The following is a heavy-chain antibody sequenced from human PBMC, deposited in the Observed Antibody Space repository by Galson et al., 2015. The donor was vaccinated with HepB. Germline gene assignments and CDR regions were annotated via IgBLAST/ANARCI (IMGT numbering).Heavy chain of an antibody. CDR2: IKQDGSEK. D-gene: IGHD3-10*01. V-gene: IGHV3-7*03. CDR3: ARTGDGYYGSGSYQTLYYYYGMDV. J-gene: IGHJ6*02. CDR1: GFTFSSYW. Sequence: SLRLSCAASGFTFSSYWMSWVRQAPGKGLEWVANIKQDGSEKYYVDSVKGRFTISRDNAKNSLYLQMNSLRAEDTAVYYCARTGDGYYGSGSYQTLYYYYGMDVWGQGTTVTVSS.